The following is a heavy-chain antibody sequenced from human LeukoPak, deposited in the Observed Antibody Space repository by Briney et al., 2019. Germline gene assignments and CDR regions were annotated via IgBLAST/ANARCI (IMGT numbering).Heavy chain of an antibody. J-gene: IGHJ6*03. CDR2: IYYSGST. V-gene: IGHV4-59*01. D-gene: IGHD6-6*01. CDR1: GGSLSSYY. CDR3: ARDGGSSIAYYDYYYMDV. Sequence: SETLSLTCTVSGGSLSSYYWSWIRQPPGKGLEWIGYIYYSGSTNYNPSLKSRVTISVDTSNNQFSLKLSSVTAADTAVYYCARDGGSSIAYYDYYYMDVWGKGTTVTVSS.